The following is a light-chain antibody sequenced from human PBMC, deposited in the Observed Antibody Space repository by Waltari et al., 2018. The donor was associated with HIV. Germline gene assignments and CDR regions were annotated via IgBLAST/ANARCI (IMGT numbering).Light chain of an antibody. CDR2: DVS. Sequence: QSALTQSASVSGSPGQSITISCTGTSSDVGGYNYVSWYQQHPGKAPKLMIYDVSNRPSGVSNRISGLQAEDEADYYCSSYTSSSTLYVVVGGGTKLTVL. CDR3: SSYTSSSTLYVV. CDR1: SSDVGGYNY. J-gene: IGLJ2*01. V-gene: IGLV2-14*03.